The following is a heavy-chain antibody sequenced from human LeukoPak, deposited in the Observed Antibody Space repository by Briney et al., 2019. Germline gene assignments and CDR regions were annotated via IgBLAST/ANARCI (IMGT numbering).Heavy chain of an antibody. CDR1: GYTFTGYY. CDR2: INPNSGGT. V-gene: IGHV1-2*02. D-gene: IGHD6-19*01. J-gene: IGHJ4*02. Sequence: ASVKVSCKASGYTFTGYYMHWVRQAPGQGLEWMGWINPNSGGTNYAQKFQGRVTMTRDMSTSTVYMELSSLRSEDTAVYYCARAIAVAGVGGDYFDYWGQGTLVTVSS. CDR3: ARAIAVAGVGGDYFDY.